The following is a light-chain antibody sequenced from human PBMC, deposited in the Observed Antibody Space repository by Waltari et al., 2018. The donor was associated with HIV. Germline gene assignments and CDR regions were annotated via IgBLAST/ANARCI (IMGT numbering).Light chain of an antibody. V-gene: IGLV2-8*01. Sequence: QSALTQPPSASGSPGQSVTISCTGTSSDVGGYNSASWSQQHPGKAPKLMIYEVSKRPSGVPDRFSGSKSGNTASLTVSGLQAEDEADYYCSSCAGSNNGVFGGGTKLTVL. CDR1: SSDVGGYNS. CDR3: SSCAGSNNGV. J-gene: IGLJ3*02. CDR2: EVS.